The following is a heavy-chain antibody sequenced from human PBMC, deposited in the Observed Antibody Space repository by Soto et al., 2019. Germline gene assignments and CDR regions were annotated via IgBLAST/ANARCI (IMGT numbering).Heavy chain of an antibody. CDR1: GFTFSNYG. CDR2: ILNDGSNR. J-gene: IGHJ6*02. D-gene: IGHD3-10*01. Sequence: QVQLVESGGGVVQPGRSLTLSCAASGFTFSNYGMHWVRQAPGKGLEWVAVILNDGSNRYHADSVKDRFTISRDNSKNPLYFQMNSLRAENTALYYCSRDDEYSGNGMDVWGQGTTVTVS. V-gene: IGHV3-33*01. CDR3: SRDDEYSGNGMDV.